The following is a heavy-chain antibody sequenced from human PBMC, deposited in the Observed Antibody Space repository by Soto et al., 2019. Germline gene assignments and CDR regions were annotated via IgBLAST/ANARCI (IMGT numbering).Heavy chain of an antibody. CDR2: ISGSGGST. V-gene: IGHV3-23*01. CDR3: AKVFRGYDYVAY. Sequence: PGGSLRLSSSASGFTFSSYAMSWVRQAPGKGLEWVSAISGSGGSTYYADSVKGRFTISRDNSKNTLYLQMNSLRAEDTAVYYCAKVFRGYDYVAYWGQGTLVTVSS. CDR1: GFTFSSYA. J-gene: IGHJ4*02. D-gene: IGHD5-12*01.